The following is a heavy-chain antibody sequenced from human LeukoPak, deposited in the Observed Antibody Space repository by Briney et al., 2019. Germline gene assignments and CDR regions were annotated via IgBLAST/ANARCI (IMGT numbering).Heavy chain of an antibody. Sequence: SETLSLTCAVSGGSISSSNWWSWVRQPPGKGLEWIGEIYHSGSTNYNPSLKSRVTISVDKSKNQFSLKLSSVTAADTAVYYCARGEYYYDSSGYGRGRAFDIWGQGTMVTVSS. CDR2: IYHSGST. D-gene: IGHD3-22*01. J-gene: IGHJ3*02. CDR3: ARGEYYYDSSGYGRGRAFDI. CDR1: GGSISSSNW. V-gene: IGHV4-4*02.